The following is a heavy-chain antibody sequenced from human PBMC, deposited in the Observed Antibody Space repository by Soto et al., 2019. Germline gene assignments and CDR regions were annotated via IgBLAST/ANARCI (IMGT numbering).Heavy chain of an antibody. D-gene: IGHD1-1*01. Sequence: GGSLRLSCAASGFTFSSYGMHWVRQAPGKGLEWVAVVWYDGSNKYHADSVKGRFTISRDNSKNTLYLQMNSLRAEDTAVYYCVRGDNWNDEASDYWGQGTLVTVSS. J-gene: IGHJ4*02. CDR1: GFTFSSYG. V-gene: IGHV3-33*08. CDR3: VRGDNWNDEASDY. CDR2: VWYDGSNK.